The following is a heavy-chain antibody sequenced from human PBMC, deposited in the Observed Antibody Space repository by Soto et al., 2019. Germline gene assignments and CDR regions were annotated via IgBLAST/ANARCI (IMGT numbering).Heavy chain of an antibody. D-gene: IGHD3-22*01. CDR1: GGTFSRHA. Sequence: QVQLVQSGAEVRKPGSSVKVSCKASGGTFSRHAISWVRQAPGQGLEWMGGIIPIFGTANHAQKCQGRVTIIADESTSTVYMELGSLRSEDTAMYYCARGWGYDSNDYYYAYWGQGTLVIVSS. J-gene: IGHJ4*02. CDR2: IIPIFGTA. CDR3: ARGWGYDSNDYYYAY. V-gene: IGHV1-69*01.